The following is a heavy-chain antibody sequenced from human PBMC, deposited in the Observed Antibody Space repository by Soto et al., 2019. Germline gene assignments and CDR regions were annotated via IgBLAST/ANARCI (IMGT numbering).Heavy chain of an antibody. CDR2: ISGSGGST. D-gene: IGHD6-6*01. CDR3: ASSIHYYYGMDV. J-gene: IGHJ6*02. V-gene: IGHV3-23*01. CDR1: GFTFSSYA. Sequence: GGSLRLSCAASGFTFSSYAMNWVRQAPGKGLEWVSAISGSGGSTYYADSVKGRFTISRDNSKNTLYLQMNSLRDEDTAVYYCASSIHYYYGMDVWDQGTTVTVSS.